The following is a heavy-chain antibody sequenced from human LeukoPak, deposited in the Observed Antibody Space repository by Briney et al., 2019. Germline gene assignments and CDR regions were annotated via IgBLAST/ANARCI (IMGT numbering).Heavy chain of an antibody. D-gene: IGHD5-24*01. CDR3: ARGPPRYRMRNGYNYFGY. CDR2: INHSGST. V-gene: IGHV4-34*01. Sequence: SETLSLTCAVYGGSFSGYYWSWIRQPPKKGLEWIGEINHSGSTNYNPSLKSRVTISVDTSKNQFSLKVRSVTAADTAVYYCARGPPRYRMRNGYNYFGYWGQGTLVTVSS. CDR1: GGSFSGYY. J-gene: IGHJ4*02.